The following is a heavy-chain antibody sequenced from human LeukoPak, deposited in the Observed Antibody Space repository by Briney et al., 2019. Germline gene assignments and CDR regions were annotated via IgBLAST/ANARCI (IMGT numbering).Heavy chain of an antibody. V-gene: IGHV3-48*04. CDR3: ARDLSLYCSGGSCYSLNN. J-gene: IGHJ4*02. CDR1: GFTFSSYS. Sequence: GGSLRLSCTASGFTFSSYSMNWVRQAPGKGLEWVSYISSSGSTIYYADSVKGRFTISRDNAKNSLYLQMNSLRAEDTAVYYCARDLSLYCSGGSCYSLNNWGQGTLVTVSS. D-gene: IGHD2-15*01. CDR2: ISSSGSTI.